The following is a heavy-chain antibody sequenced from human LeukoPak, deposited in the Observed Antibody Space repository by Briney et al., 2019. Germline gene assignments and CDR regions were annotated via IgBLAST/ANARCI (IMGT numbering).Heavy chain of an antibody. CDR2: IKPHNGDT. V-gene: IGHV1-2*06. CDR3: ARDPYVAGDH. CDR1: GYTFTDYH. Sequence: ASVKVSCKASGYTFTDYHMHWVRQAPGQGLEWMGRIKPHNGDTDCAQRFQGRVTLTRDMSIRTAYMELSSLRSDDTAVYYCARDPYVAGDHWGQGTLVTVSS. J-gene: IGHJ4*02. D-gene: IGHD3-16*01.